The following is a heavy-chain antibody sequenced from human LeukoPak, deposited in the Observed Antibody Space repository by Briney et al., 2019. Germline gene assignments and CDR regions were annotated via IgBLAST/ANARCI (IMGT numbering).Heavy chain of an antibody. D-gene: IGHD6-19*01. Sequence: SETLSLTCAVYGGSFSGYYWSWIRQPPGKGLEWIGRIYTSGSTNYNPSLKSRATISVDTSKNQFSLKLSSVTAADTAVYYCVRGRYSSGWYRDKNWFDPWGQGTPVTVSS. V-gene: IGHV4-34*01. CDR2: IYTSGST. CDR1: GGSFSGYY. CDR3: VRGRYSSGWYRDKNWFDP. J-gene: IGHJ5*02.